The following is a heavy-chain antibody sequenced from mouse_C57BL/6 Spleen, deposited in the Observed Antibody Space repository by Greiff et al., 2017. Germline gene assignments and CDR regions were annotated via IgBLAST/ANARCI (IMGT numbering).Heavy chain of an antibody. J-gene: IGHJ1*03. D-gene: IGHD2-3*01. V-gene: IGHV2-9-1*01. CDR3: ARDAGYYVENWYFDV. CDR1: GFSLTSYA. Sequence: VQVVESGPGLVAPSQSLSITCTVSGFSLTSYAISWVRQPPGKGLEWLGVIWTGGGTNYNSALKSRLSISKDNSKSQVFLKMNSLQTDDTARYYCARDAGYYVENWYFDVWGTGTTVTVSS. CDR2: IWTGGGT.